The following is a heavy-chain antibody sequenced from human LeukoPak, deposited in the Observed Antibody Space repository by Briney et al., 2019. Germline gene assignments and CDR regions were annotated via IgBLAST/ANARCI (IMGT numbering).Heavy chain of an antibody. Sequence: GGSLRLSCAASGFTFSSYWMNWARQAPGKGLEWVSVISGGGGRTYYGDSVKGRFTISRDNSKNTVYLQMNSLRAEDTAVYYCAKDVRDIVVLIDTYMYWGQGTLVTVSS. V-gene: IGHV3-23*01. CDR3: AKDVRDIVVLIDTYMY. J-gene: IGHJ4*02. CDR2: ISGGGGRT. CDR1: GFTFSSYW. D-gene: IGHD2-21*01.